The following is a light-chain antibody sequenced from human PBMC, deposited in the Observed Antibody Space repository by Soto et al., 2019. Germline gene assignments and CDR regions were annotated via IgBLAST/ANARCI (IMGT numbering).Light chain of an antibody. Sequence: QSARTEPACVSGSPGQSITISCTGTSSDVGIYNYVSWYQQHPGKAPKLMIYQVTNRPSGVSNRFSGSKSGNTASLTISGLQAEDEADYYCSSYTGSTNYVFGTGTKSPS. CDR1: SSDVGIYNY. J-gene: IGLJ1*01. CDR2: QVT. CDR3: SSYTGSTNYV. V-gene: IGLV2-14*01.